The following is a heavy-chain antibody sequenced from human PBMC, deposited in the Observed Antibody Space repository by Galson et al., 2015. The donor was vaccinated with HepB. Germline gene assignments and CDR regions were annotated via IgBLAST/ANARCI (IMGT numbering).Heavy chain of an antibody. D-gene: IGHD3-22*01. Sequence: QSGAEVKKPGESLKISCTGSGYSFTSYWIGWVRQMPGKGLEWMGIIYPGDSDTRYSPSFQGQVTISADKSISTAYLQWSSLKASDTAMYYCARRKGRDSGAYGDAFDIWGQGTMVTVSS. CDR3: ARRKGRDSGAYGDAFDI. CDR1: GYSFTSYW. J-gene: IGHJ3*02. V-gene: IGHV5-51*01. CDR2: IYPGDSDT.